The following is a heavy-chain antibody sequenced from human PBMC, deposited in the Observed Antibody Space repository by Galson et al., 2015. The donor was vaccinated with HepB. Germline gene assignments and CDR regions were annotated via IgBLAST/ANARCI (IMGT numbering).Heavy chain of an antibody. J-gene: IGHJ4*02. CDR3: AREKGGWPDY. Sequence: SLRLSCAASGFNFSIYSMNWVRQAPGKGLEWVSYISSSSSGKYYADSVKGRFTTSRDNAKNSLYLQMNSLTVEDTAMYYCAREKGGWPDYWGQGTLVTVSS. V-gene: IGHV3-48*01. D-gene: IGHD6-19*01. CDR1: GFNFSIYS. CDR2: ISSSSSGK.